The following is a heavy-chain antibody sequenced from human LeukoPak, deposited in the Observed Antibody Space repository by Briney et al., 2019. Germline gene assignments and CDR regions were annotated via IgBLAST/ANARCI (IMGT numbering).Heavy chain of an antibody. CDR3: AKWGASRELDY. Sequence: PGGSLRLSCAASGFTLSSYAMSWVRQAPGKGLEWVSAISGSGGSTYYANSVKGRFAISRDNSKNTLYLQMNSLRAEDTAVYYCAKWGASRELDYWGQGTLVTVSS. CDR1: GFTLSSYA. V-gene: IGHV3-23*01. D-gene: IGHD1-26*01. CDR2: ISGSGGST. J-gene: IGHJ4*02.